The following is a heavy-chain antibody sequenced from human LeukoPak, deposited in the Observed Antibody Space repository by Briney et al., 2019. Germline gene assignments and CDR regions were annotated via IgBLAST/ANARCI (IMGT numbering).Heavy chain of an antibody. CDR3: ARDGPYSDSWSGPFAFDM. CDR2: ISSSSSYI. V-gene: IGHV3-21*01. Sequence: GGSLRLSCAASGFTFSSYRMNWVRQTPGKGLEWVASISSSSSYIYYADSVKGRFTISRDNAKNSLYVQMNSLRAEDTAVYYCARDGPYSDSWSGPFAFDMWGQGTTVTVSS. J-gene: IGHJ3*02. CDR1: GFTFSSYR. D-gene: IGHD3-3*01.